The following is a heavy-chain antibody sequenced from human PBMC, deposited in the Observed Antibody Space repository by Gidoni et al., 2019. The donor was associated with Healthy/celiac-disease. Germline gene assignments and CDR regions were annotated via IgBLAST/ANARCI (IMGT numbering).Heavy chain of an antibody. V-gene: IGHV4-30-2*01. D-gene: IGHD2-2*01. J-gene: IGHJ6*03. CDR3: ARASNPYCSSTSCHDYYYYYYYMDV. CDR2: IYHSGST. CDR1: GGSISSGGYS. Sequence: QLQLQESGSGLVKPSQTLSLTCAVSGGSISSGGYSWSWIRQPPGKGLEWIGYIYHSGSTYYNPSLKSRVTISVDRSKNQFSLKLSSVTAADTAVYYCARASNPYCSSTSCHDYYYYYYYMDVWGKGTTVTVSS.